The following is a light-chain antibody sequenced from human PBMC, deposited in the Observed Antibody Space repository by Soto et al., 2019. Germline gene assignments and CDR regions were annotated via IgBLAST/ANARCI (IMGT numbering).Light chain of an antibody. V-gene: IGLV1-36*01. CDR2: YDD. CDR3: AAWDDSLNGV. Sequence: QSGLTQPPSVSEAPRQRVTISCSGSSSNIGNNAVNWYQQLPGKAPKLLIYYDDLLPSGVSDRFSGSKSGTSASLAISGLQSEDEADYYCAAWDDSLNGVFGGGTKLTVL. J-gene: IGLJ3*02. CDR1: SSNIGNNA.